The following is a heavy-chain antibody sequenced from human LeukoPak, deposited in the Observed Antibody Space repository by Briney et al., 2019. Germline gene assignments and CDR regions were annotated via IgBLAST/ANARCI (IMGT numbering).Heavy chain of an antibody. V-gene: IGHV4-39*01. CDR2: ISYSGRT. CDR1: GGSISSSNYY. D-gene: IGHD3-9*01. Sequence: SETLSLTCTVSGGSISSSNYYWGWIRQPPGKGLEWIGSISYSGRTHYNPSLMSRITISVDTSKNQFSLKLSSVTAADAAVYYCARQHEILTGYAFDIWGQGTVVTVSP. CDR3: ARQHEILTGYAFDI. J-gene: IGHJ3*02.